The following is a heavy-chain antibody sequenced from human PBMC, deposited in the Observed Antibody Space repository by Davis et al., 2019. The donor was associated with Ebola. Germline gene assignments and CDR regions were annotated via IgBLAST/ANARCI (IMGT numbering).Heavy chain of an antibody. D-gene: IGHD6-6*01. V-gene: IGHV3-21*01. CDR3: ARDADSSSFYYYGMDV. CDR2: ISSSSSYI. CDR1: GFTFSSYS. Sequence: GESLKISCAASGFTFSSYSMNWVRQAPGKGLEWVSSISSSSSYIYYADSVKGRFTISRDNSKNTLYLQMNSLRAEDTAVYYCARDADSSSFYYYGMDVWGQGTTVTVSS. J-gene: IGHJ6*02.